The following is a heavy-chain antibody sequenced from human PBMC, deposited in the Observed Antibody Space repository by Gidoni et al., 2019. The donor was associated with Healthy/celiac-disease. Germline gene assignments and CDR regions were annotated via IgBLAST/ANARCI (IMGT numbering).Heavy chain of an antibody. CDR1: GGSCSGYY. CDR2: INHSGST. D-gene: IGHD1-26*01. J-gene: IGHJ4*02. V-gene: IGHV4-34*01. Sequence: QVQLQQWGAGLLKPSETLSLTCAVYGGSCSGYYWSWIRQPPGKGLVWIGEINHSGSTNYNPSLKSRVTISVDTAKNQFSLKLSSVTAADTAVYYCAREGGSYYAMSLDYWGQGTLVTVSS. CDR3: AREGGSYYAMSLDY.